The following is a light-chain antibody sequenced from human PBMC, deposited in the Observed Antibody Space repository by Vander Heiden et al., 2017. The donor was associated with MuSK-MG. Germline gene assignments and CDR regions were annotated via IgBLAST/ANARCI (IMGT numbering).Light chain of an antibody. J-gene: IGKJ2*01. V-gene: IGKV3-15*01. Sequence: EIVMTQSPATLSVSPGERVTLSCRANQTISNNVARYQQKPGQAPRLLIEGASTRATGIPARFSGSGSGTDFTLTISSLQSEDFAVYYCQHYNNWPYTCGQGTKLEI. CDR1: QTISNN. CDR2: GAS. CDR3: QHYNNWPYT.